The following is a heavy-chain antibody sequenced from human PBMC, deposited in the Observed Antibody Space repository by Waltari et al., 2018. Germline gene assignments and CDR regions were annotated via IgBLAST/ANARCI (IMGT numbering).Heavy chain of an antibody. CDR2: ISSSSTYI. D-gene: IGHD3-22*01. CDR3: ARDHSVVTAYYYYGMDV. Sequence: EVQLVESGGGLVKPGEYLRFPCAASGFTFGTYRLNWVPQAPRKGLEWVSSISSSSTYISYADSVKGRFTISRDNPKKSLYLQMNSLRAEDTAVYYCARDHSVVTAYYYYGMDVWGQGTTVTVSS. CDR1: GFTFGTYR. J-gene: IGHJ6*02. V-gene: IGHV3-21*01.